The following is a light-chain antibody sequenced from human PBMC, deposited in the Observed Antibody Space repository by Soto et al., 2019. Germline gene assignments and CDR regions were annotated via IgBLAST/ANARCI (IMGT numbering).Light chain of an antibody. Sequence: DIQLTQSPSFLSAFVGDTVTITCRASQAMSTYLAWYQQKPGKVPKLLIRSASTLQSWVPPRFSGGGSGTEFTLTISTLQPDGSGIYYCQQLNGYQLAFGGGTNVEIK. J-gene: IGKJ4*01. CDR3: QQLNGYQLA. V-gene: IGKV1-9*01. CDR2: SAS. CDR1: QAMSTY.